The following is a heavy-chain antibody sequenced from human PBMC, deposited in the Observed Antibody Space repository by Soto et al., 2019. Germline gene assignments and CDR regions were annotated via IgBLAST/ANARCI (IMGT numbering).Heavy chain of an antibody. Sequence: QVQLVESGGGVVQPGGSLRLSCAASGFTFGRHGMHWVRQAPGKGLEWVAVIGSDGRRDSYADSVKGRFNISRDNGQNTLYLQINSLRAEDTAVYYCARDADYSDNGLDYWGQGTLVTVSS. CDR1: GFTFGRHG. D-gene: IGHD4-17*01. CDR2: IGSDGRRD. CDR3: ARDADYSDNGLDY. V-gene: IGHV3-33*01. J-gene: IGHJ4*02.